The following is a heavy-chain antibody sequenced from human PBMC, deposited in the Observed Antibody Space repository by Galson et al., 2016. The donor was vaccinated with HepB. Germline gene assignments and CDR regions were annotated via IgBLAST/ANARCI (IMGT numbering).Heavy chain of an antibody. CDR2: IYPGDSET. Sequence: QSGAEVKKPGESLKIFCKGSGYSFTGFWIGWVRQKPGKGLGWMGIIYPGDSETRYSPSFQGQVTMPVDKSINTAYLQWSSLKASDTAIYYCARRTVGYYKGASDYWGQGTTVTVSS. CDR1: GYSFTGFW. V-gene: IGHV5-51*03. D-gene: IGHD1-26*01. J-gene: IGHJ4*03. CDR3: ARRTVGYYKGASDY.